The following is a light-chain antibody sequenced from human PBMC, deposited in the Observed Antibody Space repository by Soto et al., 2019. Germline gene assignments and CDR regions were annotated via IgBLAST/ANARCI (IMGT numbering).Light chain of an antibody. J-gene: IGKJ4*01. Sequence: EIVMTQSPATLSVSPGERATLSCRASQSVSSNLAWYQQKPGQAPRLLIYGASTRATGIPARLSGSGSGTAFTLTISSLQSEDFAVYYCQQYNNWPSTFGGGTKVEIK. CDR1: QSVSSN. V-gene: IGKV3-15*01. CDR3: QQYNNWPST. CDR2: GAS.